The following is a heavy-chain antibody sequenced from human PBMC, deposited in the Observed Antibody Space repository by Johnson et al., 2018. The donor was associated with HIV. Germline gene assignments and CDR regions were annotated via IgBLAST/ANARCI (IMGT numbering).Heavy chain of an antibody. Sequence: VQLVESGGGLVQPGGSLRLSCAASGFSFSNYDMHWVRQAPGKGLEWVSAISGSGGSTYNAESVNGRFTISRDNSKNTLYLQMKSLRAEDTAVYYCAKDRIPSIAAFNRDAFDIWGQGTMVTVSS. D-gene: IGHD6-6*01. J-gene: IGHJ3*02. CDR2: ISGSGGST. V-gene: IGHV3-23*04. CDR3: AKDRIPSIAAFNRDAFDI. CDR1: GFSFSNYD.